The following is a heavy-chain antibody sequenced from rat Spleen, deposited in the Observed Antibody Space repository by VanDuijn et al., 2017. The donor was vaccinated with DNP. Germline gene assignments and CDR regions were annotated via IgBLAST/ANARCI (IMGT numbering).Heavy chain of an antibody. D-gene: IGHD1-11*01. V-gene: IGHV4-2*01. CDR2: INKDSRTI. Sequence: EVKLVESGGGLVQPGRSLKLSCAASGFNFNDYWMGWVRQAPGKGLEWIGEINKDSRTIKYSPSLKEKFTDSRDNVQNTLYLQMNKLGSEEQDIYYCVREDRGVDAWGQGASVTVSS. J-gene: IGHJ4*01. CDR3: VREDRGVDA. CDR1: GFNFNDYW.